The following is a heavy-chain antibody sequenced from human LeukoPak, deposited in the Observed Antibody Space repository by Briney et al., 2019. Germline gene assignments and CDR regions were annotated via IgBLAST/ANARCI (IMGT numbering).Heavy chain of an antibody. D-gene: IGHD4-17*01. V-gene: IGHV4-59*01. CDR1: GGSISSYY. J-gene: IGHJ6*04. CDR2: IYYSGST. Sequence: SETLSLTCTVAGGSISSYYWGWIRQPPGKGLEWIGYIYYSGSTNYNPSLKSRVTISVDKSKHQFSLQLSSVTAADTAVYYCVATALRRRKDYYGMDVWGKGTTVTVSS. CDR3: VATALRRRKDYYGMDV.